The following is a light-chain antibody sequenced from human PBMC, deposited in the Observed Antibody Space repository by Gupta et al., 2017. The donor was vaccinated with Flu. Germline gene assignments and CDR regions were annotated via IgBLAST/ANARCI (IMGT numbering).Light chain of an antibody. CDR1: QGIRKY. V-gene: IGKV1-9*01. Sequence: PSFLSASVGDRVTITCRASQGIRKYLAWFQQKPGKAPKPLIFAASTVKSGVPSRFSGSGSGTEFTLTITSRQPEDFATYYCQSRNSSPNAFGRGTKVEI. CDR3: QSRNSSPNA. J-gene: IGKJ4*01. CDR2: AAS.